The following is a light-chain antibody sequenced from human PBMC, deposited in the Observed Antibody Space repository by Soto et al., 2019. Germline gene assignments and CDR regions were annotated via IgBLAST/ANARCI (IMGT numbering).Light chain of an antibody. CDR3: QQYYNWPYT. CDR1: QSISRY. Sequence: EIALTQSPATLSLSPGERATLSCRASQSISRYLAWYQQRPGQAPRLLISGAFTRAAGLPARFSGGKSGTEFTLTISSLQSEDFAVYFCQQYYNWPYTFGQGTNLEIK. J-gene: IGKJ2*01. V-gene: IGKV3-15*01. CDR2: GAF.